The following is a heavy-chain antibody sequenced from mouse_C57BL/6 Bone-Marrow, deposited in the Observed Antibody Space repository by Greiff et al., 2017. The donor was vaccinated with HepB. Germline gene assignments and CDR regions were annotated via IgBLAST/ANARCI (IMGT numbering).Heavy chain of an antibody. J-gene: IGHJ4*01. V-gene: IGHV1-22*01. CDR1: GYTFTDYN. CDR2: INPNNGGT. D-gene: IGHD1-1*02. Sequence: EVQLQQSGPELVKPGASVKMSCKASGYTFTDYNMHWVKQSHGKSLEWIGYINPNNGGTSYNQKFKGKATLTVNKSSSTAYMELRSLTSEDSAVYYCARLGKDLWPHYYAMDYWGQGTSVTVSS. CDR3: ARLGKDLWPHYYAMDY.